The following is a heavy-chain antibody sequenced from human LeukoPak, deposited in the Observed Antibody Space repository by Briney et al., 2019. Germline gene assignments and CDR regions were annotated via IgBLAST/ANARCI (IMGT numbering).Heavy chain of an antibody. J-gene: IGHJ4*02. Sequence: NPSETLSLTCTVSGGSISSYYWSWIRQPPGKGLEWIGYIYYSGSTDYNPSLKSRVTISVDTSKNQFSLKLSSVTAADTAVYYSARDLHREYYFDYWEQGSLVT. V-gene: IGHV4-59*01. CDR2: IYYSGST. D-gene: IGHD2/OR15-2a*01. CDR1: GGSISSYY. CDR3: ARDLHREYYFDY.